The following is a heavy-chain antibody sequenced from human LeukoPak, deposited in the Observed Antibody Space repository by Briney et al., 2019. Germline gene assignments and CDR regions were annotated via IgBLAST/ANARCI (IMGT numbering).Heavy chain of an antibody. CDR1: GFTFSSFE. Sequence: GGSLRLSCAAPGFTFSSFEMNWVRQAPGKGLEWVSYISSSVSTINYADSVKGRFTISRDNAKNSLHLQMNSLRAEDTAVYYCARRFDCWGQGTLVTVSS. CDR3: ARRFDC. V-gene: IGHV3-48*03. CDR2: ISSSVSTI. J-gene: IGHJ4*02.